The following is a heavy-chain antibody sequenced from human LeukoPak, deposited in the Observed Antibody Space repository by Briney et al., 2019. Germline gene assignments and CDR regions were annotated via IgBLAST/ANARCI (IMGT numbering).Heavy chain of an antibody. V-gene: IGHV6-1*01. J-gene: IGHJ6*02. CDR3: ARGPRQWLVRHYYYYGMDV. CDR1: GDSVSSNSAA. D-gene: IGHD6-19*01. Sequence: SQTLSLTCALSGDSVSSNSAAWNWIRQSPSRGLEWLGRTYYRSKWYNDYAVSVKSRITINPDTSKNQFSLQLNSVTPEDTAVYYCARGPRQWLVRHYYYYGMDVWGQGTTVTVSS. CDR2: TYYRSKWYN.